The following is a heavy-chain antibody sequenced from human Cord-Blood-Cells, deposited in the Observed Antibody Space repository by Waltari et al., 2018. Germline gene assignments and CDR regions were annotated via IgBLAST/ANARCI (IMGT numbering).Heavy chain of an antibody. CDR2: IIPIVGTA. D-gene: IGHD4-17*01. V-gene: IGHV1-69*01. CDR3: ASPARKTYGDYWYFDL. Sequence: QVQLVQSGAEVKKPGSSVKVSCKASGGTFSSYAISWVRQAPGQGLEWMGGIIPIVGTANYAKKFQGRVTITADESTSTAYMELSSLRSEDTAVYYCASPARKTYGDYWYFDLWGRGTLVTVSS. CDR1: GGTFSSYA. J-gene: IGHJ2*01.